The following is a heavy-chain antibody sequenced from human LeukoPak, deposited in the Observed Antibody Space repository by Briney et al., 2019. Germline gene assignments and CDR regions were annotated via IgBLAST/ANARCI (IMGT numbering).Heavy chain of an antibody. CDR3: AKRQSGSFEY. D-gene: IGHD1-26*01. J-gene: IGHJ4*02. CDR1: GFTFSSYA. CDR2: ISSNGGST. Sequence: GGSLRLSCSASGFTFSSYAMHWVRQAPGKGLEYVSAISSNGGSTYYADSVKGRFTISRDNSKNTLYLQMNSLRAEDTAVYYCAKRQSGSFEYWGQGALVTVSS. V-gene: IGHV3-64*04.